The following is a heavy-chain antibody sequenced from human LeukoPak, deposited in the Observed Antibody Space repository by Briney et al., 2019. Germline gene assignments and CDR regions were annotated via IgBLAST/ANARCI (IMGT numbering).Heavy chain of an antibody. CDR3: AREIVQLWIEL. CDR2: ITSTGKYM. J-gene: IGHJ4*02. V-gene: IGHV3-21*01. CDR1: GFTLSSHS. D-gene: IGHD5-24*01. Sequence: GGSLRLSCAASGFTLSSHSMNWVRQAPGKGLEWVSSITSTGKYMFYADSVRGRFTISRDNAKNSVYLQMNSLRAEDTAVYYCAREIVQLWIELWGQGTLVTVSS.